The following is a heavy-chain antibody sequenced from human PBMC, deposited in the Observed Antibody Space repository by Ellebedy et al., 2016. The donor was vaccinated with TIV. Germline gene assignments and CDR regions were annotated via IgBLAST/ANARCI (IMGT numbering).Heavy chain of an antibody. D-gene: IGHD3-10*01. V-gene: IGHV1-2*02. CDR1: GYTFTSYG. CDR3: ASLYGELVDY. Sequence: AASVKVSCKASGYTFTSYGISWVRQAPGQGLEWMGWINPNSGGTNYAQKFQGRVTMTRDTSISTAYMELSRLRSDDTAVYYCASLYGELVDYWGQGTLVTVSS. CDR2: INPNSGGT. J-gene: IGHJ4*02.